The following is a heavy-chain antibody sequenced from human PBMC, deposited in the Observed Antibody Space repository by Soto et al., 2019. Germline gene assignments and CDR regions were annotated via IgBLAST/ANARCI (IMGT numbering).Heavy chain of an antibody. CDR1: GFTFSGFTFSSYA. Sequence: GGSLRLSCAASGFTFSGFTFSSYAMTWVRQAPGKGLEWVSTISGTGVSTYYADSVKGRFTISRDNSKDTLYLRMNSLRAEDTAEYYCAKGGRPPREPFMDVWGQGTTVTVSS. CDR3: AKGGRPPREPFMDV. J-gene: IGHJ6*02. D-gene: IGHD1-1*01. V-gene: IGHV3-23*01. CDR2: ISGTGVST.